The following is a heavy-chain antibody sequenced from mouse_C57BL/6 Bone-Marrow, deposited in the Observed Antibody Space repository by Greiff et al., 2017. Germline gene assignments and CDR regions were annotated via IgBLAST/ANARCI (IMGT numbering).Heavy chain of an antibody. V-gene: IGHV5-6*01. J-gene: IGHJ2*01. CDR2: ISSGGSYT. D-gene: IGHD1-1*01. Sequence: EVQGVESGGDLVKPGGSLKLSCAASGFTFSSYGMSWVRQTPDKRLEWVATISSGGSYTYYPDSVKGRFTISRDNAKNTLYLQMSSLKSEDTAMYYCARDYYGSSGVDYWGQGTTLTVSS. CDR1: GFTFSSYG. CDR3: ARDYYGSSGVDY.